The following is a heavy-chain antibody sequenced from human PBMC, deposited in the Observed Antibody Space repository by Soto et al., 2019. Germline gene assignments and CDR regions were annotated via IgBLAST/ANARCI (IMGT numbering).Heavy chain of an antibody. J-gene: IGHJ4*02. D-gene: IGHD3-3*01. CDR2: IYWDNDR. CDR1: GFSLSTSGVG. CDR3: AHSREFLFLEWPRYFYY. V-gene: IGHV2-5*02. Sequence: QITLKESGPTLVKPTQTLTLTCTFSGFSLSTSGVGMGWIRQPPGKALEWLALIYWDNDRRYSPSLRSRLTITQDTSKNPVVLTMTNMDPVDTATYYWAHSREFLFLEWPRYFYYWCPGTPVTVSS.